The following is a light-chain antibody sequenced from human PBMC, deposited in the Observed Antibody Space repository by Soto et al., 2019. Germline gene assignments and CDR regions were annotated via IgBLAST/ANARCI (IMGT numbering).Light chain of an antibody. J-gene: IGKJ1*01. Sequence: DIQMTQSPSTLSASVWDRVTITCRASQSISSWLAWYQQKPGKAPKLLIYKASSLESGVPSRFSGSGSGTEFTLTISSLQPDDFATYYCQQYNSYSWTFGQGTKVDIK. CDR3: QQYNSYSWT. CDR1: QSISSW. CDR2: KAS. V-gene: IGKV1-5*03.